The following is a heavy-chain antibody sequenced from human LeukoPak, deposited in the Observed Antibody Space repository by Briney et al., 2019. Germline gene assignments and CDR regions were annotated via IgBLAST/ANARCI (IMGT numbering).Heavy chain of an antibody. CDR2: ISGSGGTT. J-gene: IGHJ4*02. Sequence: GGSLRLSCAASGFTFSSYAMSWVRRAPGKGLEWVSGISGSGGTTYFADSVKGRVTISRDNSKNTLYLQMNSLRAEDTAVYYCAKKRSGGSCYEDWGQGTLVTVSS. D-gene: IGHD2-15*01. CDR1: GFTFSSYA. V-gene: IGHV3-23*01. CDR3: AKKRSGGSCYED.